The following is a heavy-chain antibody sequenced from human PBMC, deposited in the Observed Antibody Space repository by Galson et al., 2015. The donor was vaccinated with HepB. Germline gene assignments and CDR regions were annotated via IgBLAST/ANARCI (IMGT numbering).Heavy chain of an antibody. CDR2: ISAYNGNT. CDR1: GYTFTSYG. D-gene: IGHD6-13*01. V-gene: IGHV1-18*01. Sequence: SVKVSCKASGYTFTSYGISWVRQAPGQGLEWMGWISAYNGNTNYAQKLQGRVTMTTDTSTSTAYMELRSLRSDDTAVYYCARVLVGSSSLGNYGMDVWGQGTTVTVSS. J-gene: IGHJ6*02. CDR3: ARVLVGSSSLGNYGMDV.